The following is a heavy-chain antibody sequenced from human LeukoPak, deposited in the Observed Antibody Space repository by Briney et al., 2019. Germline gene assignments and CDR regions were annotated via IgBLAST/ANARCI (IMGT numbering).Heavy chain of an antibody. CDR2: IIPIFGTA. CDR1: GYTFTSYA. Sequence: SVKVSCKASGYTFTSYAMNWVRQAPGQGLEWMGGIIPIFGTANYAQKFQGRVTITADESTSTAYMELSSLRSEDTAVYYCARGSSLDYYYGMDVWGQGTTVTVSS. J-gene: IGHJ6*02. V-gene: IGHV1-69*13. CDR3: ARGSSLDYYYGMDV. D-gene: IGHD3-3*01.